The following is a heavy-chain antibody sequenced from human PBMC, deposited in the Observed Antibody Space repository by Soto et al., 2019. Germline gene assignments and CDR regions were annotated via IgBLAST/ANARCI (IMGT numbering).Heavy chain of an antibody. Sequence: GSLRLSCAASGFTFSSYAMSWVRQAPGKGLEWVSAISGSGGSTYYADSVKGRFTISRDNSKNTLYLQMNSLRAEDTAVYYCAKTLDYSSSWYYYYYYGMDVWGQGTTVTVSS. J-gene: IGHJ6*02. CDR2: ISGSGGST. V-gene: IGHV3-23*01. CDR1: GFTFSSYA. CDR3: AKTLDYSSSWYYYYYYGMDV. D-gene: IGHD6-13*01.